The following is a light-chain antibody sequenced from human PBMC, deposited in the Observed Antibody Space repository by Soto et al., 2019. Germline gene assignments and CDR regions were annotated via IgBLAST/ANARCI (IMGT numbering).Light chain of an antibody. J-gene: IGLJ2*01. CDR2: DVS. CDR1: SSDVGSYKY. Sequence: QSALTQPASVSGSAGQSITISCTGTSSDVGSYKYVSWYQHYPRKAPKLIIYDVSNWPSGVSDRFSGSKSGNRASLSISGVQAEDEADYYCISYTTSSTVVFGGGTKLTVL. CDR3: ISYTTSSTVV. V-gene: IGLV2-14*01.